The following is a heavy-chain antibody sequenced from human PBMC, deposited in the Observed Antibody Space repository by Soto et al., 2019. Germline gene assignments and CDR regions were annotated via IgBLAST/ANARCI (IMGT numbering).Heavy chain of an antibody. V-gene: IGHV1-24*01. D-gene: IGHD6-13*01. J-gene: IGHJ4*02. CDR2: FDPEDGET. CDR1: GYTLTELS. Sequence: SVKVSCKVSGYTLTELSMHWVRQAPGKGLEWMGGFDPEDGETIYAQKFQGRVTMTEDTSTDTAYMELSSLRSEDTAVYYRAPQKAAAGTYYFDYWGQGTLVTVSS. CDR3: APQKAAAGTYYFDY.